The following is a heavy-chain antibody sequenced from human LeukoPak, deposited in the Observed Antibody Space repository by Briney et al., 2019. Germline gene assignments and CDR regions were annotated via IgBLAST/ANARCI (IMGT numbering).Heavy chain of an antibody. Sequence: GESLKISCKSSGYTFTTYWIDWVRQMPEKGLEWMGIIYPGDSDTRYSPSFQGQVTISADKSISTAYLQWSSLKASDTAMYYCARHSVYSSDWTPDYWGQGTLVTVSS. CDR1: GYTFTTYW. CDR3: ARHSVYSSDWTPDY. V-gene: IGHV5-51*01. CDR2: IYPGDSDT. J-gene: IGHJ4*02. D-gene: IGHD6-19*01.